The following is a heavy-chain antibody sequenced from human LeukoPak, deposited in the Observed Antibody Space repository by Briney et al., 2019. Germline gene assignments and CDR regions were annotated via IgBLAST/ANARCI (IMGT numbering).Heavy chain of an antibody. CDR2: IKYDGSEK. Sequence: VGSLRLSCTASGFTFSSYWMHWVRQAPGKGLEWVANIKYDGSEKYYVASVKGRFSISRDNAKNSLYLQMNSLRTEDTAVYYCVMVVASTTNWFDPWGQGTLVTVSS. V-gene: IGHV3-7*05. CDR1: GFTFSSYW. D-gene: IGHD2-15*01. CDR3: VMVVASTTNWFDP. J-gene: IGHJ5*02.